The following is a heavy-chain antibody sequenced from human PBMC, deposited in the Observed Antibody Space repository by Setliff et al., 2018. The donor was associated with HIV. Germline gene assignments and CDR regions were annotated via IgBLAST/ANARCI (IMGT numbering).Heavy chain of an antibody. J-gene: IGHJ1*01. CDR1: GFTLSDYY. V-gene: IGHV3-7*01. D-gene: IGHD6-13*01. Sequence: GGSLRLSCAVSGFTLSDYYMDWVRQAPGKGLEWVANIRDDGSETYYAPSMKGRFTIARDNAKNSMDLQMNSLRAEDTAVYYCARDSSSWSWAEYFQFWGQGTPVTVSS. CDR3: ARDSSSWSWAEYFQF. CDR2: IRDDGSET.